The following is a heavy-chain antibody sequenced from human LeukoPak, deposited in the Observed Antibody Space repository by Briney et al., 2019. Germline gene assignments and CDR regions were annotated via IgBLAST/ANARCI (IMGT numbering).Heavy chain of an antibody. CDR1: GGSISSSSYY. Sequence: SETLSLTCTVSGGSISSSSYYWGWIRQPPGKGLEWIGGIYYSGSTYYNPSLKSRVTISVDTSKNQFSLKLSSVTAADTAVYYCARTPRRLAGGDYYFDYWGQGTLVTVSS. CDR2: IYYSGST. J-gene: IGHJ4*02. D-gene: IGHD3-16*01. V-gene: IGHV4-39*07. CDR3: ARTPRRLAGGDYYFDY.